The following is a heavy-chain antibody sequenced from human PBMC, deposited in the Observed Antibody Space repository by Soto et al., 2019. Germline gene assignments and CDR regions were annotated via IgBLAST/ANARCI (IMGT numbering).Heavy chain of an antibody. V-gene: IGHV3-30*18. CDR3: AKAPPLRYYFDY. J-gene: IGHJ4*02. CDR1: GFTFSSYG. CDR2: ISYDGSNK. Sequence: GGSLRLSCAASGFTFSSYGMHWVRQAPGKGLEWVAVISYDGSNKYYADSVEGRFTISRDNSKNTLYLQMNSLRAEDTAVYYCAKAPPLRYYFDYWGQGTLVTVSS.